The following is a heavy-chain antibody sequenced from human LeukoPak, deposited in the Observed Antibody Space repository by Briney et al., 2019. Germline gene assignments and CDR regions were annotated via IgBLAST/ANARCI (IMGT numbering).Heavy chain of an antibody. Sequence: PSETLSLTCTVSGSSISTYYWSWIRQPPGKGLEWIGYIRYSGSANYNPSLRSRVTISIDTSKNQFSLKLSSVTAADTAVYHCARLVYDSRGYYFDYWGQGTLVTVSS. V-gene: IGHV4-59*08. J-gene: IGHJ4*02. D-gene: IGHD3-22*01. CDR3: ARLVYDSRGYYFDY. CDR1: GSSISTYY. CDR2: IRYSGSA.